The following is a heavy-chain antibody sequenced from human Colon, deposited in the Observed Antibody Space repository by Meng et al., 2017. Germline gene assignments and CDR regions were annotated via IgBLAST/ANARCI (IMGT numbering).Heavy chain of an antibody. CDR1: NGSISSCNW. J-gene: IGHJ4*02. CDR3: VRQGMTSYSWGY. V-gene: IGHV4-4*02. Sequence: QLPEAVPGRGKPSGSRSLTWACSNGSISSCNWWSWVRQPPGKGLEWIGEISQSGTTYYNPSLKSRVTITGDWSKNQFSLNLNSVTAADTALYYCVRQGMTSYSWGYWGQGTLVTVSS. D-gene: IGHD3-9*01. CDR2: ISQSGTT.